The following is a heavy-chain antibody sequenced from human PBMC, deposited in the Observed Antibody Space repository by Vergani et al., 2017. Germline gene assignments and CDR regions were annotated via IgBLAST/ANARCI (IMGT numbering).Heavy chain of an antibody. D-gene: IGHD6-6*01. CDR3: ARRETYSSSSRWFDP. J-gene: IGHJ5*02. Sequence: QVQLVESGGGVVQPGRSLRLSCAASGFTFSSYGMYWVRQAPGKGLEWVAVISYDGSNKYYADSVKGRFTIPRDNSKNTLYLQMNSLRAEDTAVYYCARRETYSSSSRWFDPWGQGTLVTVSS. CDR2: ISYDGSNK. V-gene: IGHV3-30*03. CDR1: GFTFSSYG.